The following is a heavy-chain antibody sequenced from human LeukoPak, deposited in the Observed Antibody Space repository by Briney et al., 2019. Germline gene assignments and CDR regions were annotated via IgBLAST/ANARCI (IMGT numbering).Heavy chain of an antibody. CDR1: GFTFSGFW. J-gene: IGHJ5*02. CDR3: ARGQYYDSSGYYH. D-gene: IGHD3-22*01. CDR2: INSDGSEG. Sequence: GGSLRLSSAVSGFTFSGFWMSWSRQAPGKGLEWVASINSDGSEGYYADVVKGRFTISRDNAKNSLYLQMNSLRAEDTAVYYCARGQYYDSSGYYHWGQGTLVTVSS. V-gene: IGHV3-7*01.